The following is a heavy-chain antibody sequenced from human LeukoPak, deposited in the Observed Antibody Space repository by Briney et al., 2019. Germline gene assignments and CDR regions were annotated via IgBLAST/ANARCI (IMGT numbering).Heavy chain of an antibody. Sequence: ASVKGSCKASGYTFTSYYMHWVRQAPGQGLEWMGWIKPNSGGTNYAQKFQGRVTMTRDTSISTAYMELSRLRSDDTAVYYCARDGTHITMIVVVEDAFDIWGQGTMVTVSS. CDR1: GYTFTSYY. V-gene: IGHV1-2*02. CDR3: ARDGTHITMIVVVEDAFDI. D-gene: IGHD3-22*01. CDR2: IKPNSGGT. J-gene: IGHJ3*02.